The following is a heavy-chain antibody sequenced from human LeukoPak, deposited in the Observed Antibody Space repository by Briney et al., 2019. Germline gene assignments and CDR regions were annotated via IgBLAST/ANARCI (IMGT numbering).Heavy chain of an antibody. V-gene: IGHV4-39*07. CDR2: INHSGST. D-gene: IGHD3-22*01. J-gene: IGHJ4*02. CDR3: ARRRTYYYDSSGYYFLDY. Sequence: SSETLSPTCTVSGGSISSGGYYWSWIRQPPGKGLEWIGEINHSGSTNYNPSLKSRVTISVGTSKNQFSLKLSSVTAADTAVYYCARRRTYYYDSSGYYFLDYWGQGTLVTVSS. CDR1: GGSISSGGYY.